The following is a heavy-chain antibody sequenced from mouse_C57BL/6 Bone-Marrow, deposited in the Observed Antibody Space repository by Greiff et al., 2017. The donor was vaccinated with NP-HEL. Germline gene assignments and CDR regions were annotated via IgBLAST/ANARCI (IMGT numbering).Heavy chain of an antibody. CDR3: ARDLWYFDY. V-gene: IGHV5-16*01. Sequence: EVKLMESEGGLVQPGSSMKLSCTASGFTFSDYYMAWVRQVPEKGLEWVANINYDGSSTYYLDSLKSRFIISRDNAKNILYLQMSSLKSEDTATYYCARDLWYFDYWGQGTTLTVSS. CDR2: INYDGSST. CDR1: GFTFSDYY. D-gene: IGHD1-1*02. J-gene: IGHJ2*01.